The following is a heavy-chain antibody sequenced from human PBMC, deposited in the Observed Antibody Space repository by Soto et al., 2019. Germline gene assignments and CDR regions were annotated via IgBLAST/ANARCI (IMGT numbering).Heavy chain of an antibody. Sequence: QVQLVASGGGVVQPGRSLRLSCAASGFTFSNYAMHWVRQAPGKGLEYMAIISYDGSNTYYADSVKGRFTISRDNSKNTLYLQLNSLRTEDTAVYYCAKDGESKQWLRYFDYWGQGTLVTVSS. CDR1: GFTFSNYA. CDR3: AKDGESKQWLRYFDY. J-gene: IGHJ4*02. V-gene: IGHV3-30*18. D-gene: IGHD6-19*01. CDR2: ISYDGSNT.